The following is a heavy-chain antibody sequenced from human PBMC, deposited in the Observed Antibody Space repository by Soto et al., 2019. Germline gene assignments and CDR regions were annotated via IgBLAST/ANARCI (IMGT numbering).Heavy chain of an antibody. J-gene: IGHJ3*02. CDR3: ARAFWSGYYDAFDI. D-gene: IGHD3-3*01. CDR2: MNPNSGNT. CDR1: GYTFTSYD. Sequence: ASVKVSCKASGYTFTSYDINWVRQATGQGLEWMGWMNPNSGNTGYAQKFQGRVTMTRNTSISTAYMELSSLRSEDTAVYYCARAFWSGYYDAFDIWGQGTMVTVSS. V-gene: IGHV1-8*01.